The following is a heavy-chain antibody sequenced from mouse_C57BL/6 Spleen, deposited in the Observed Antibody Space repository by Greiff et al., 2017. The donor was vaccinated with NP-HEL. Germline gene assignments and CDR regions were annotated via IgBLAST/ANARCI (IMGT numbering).Heavy chain of an antibody. CDR2: IHPNSGST. J-gene: IGHJ2*01. V-gene: IGHV1-64*01. CDR3: VTDSSGYLDD. D-gene: IGHD3-2*02. Sequence: QVQLQQPGAELVKPGASVKLSCKASGYTFTSYWMHWVKQRPGQGLEWIGMIHPNSGSTNYNEKFKSKATLTVDKSSSTAYMQLSSLTSEDSAVYYCVTDSSGYLDDWGQGTTLTVSS. CDR1: GYTFTSYW.